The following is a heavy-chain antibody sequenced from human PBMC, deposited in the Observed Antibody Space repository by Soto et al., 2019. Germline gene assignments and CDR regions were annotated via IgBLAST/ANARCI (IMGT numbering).Heavy chain of an antibody. J-gene: IGHJ6*02. CDR3: ARDLNTYYDILPRSRPYGMDV. Sequence: GASVKVSFKASGYTFTSYYMHWVRQAPGQGLEWMGIINPSGGSTSYAQKFQGRVTMTRDTSTSTVYMELSSLRSEDTAVYYYARDLNTYYDILPRSRPYGMDVWGQGTTVTVSS. CDR1: GYTFTSYY. D-gene: IGHD3-9*01. V-gene: IGHV1-46*01. CDR2: INPSGGST.